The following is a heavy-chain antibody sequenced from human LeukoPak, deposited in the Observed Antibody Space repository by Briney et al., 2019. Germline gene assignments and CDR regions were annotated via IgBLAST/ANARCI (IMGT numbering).Heavy chain of an antibody. CDR1: GYSFTSYD. D-gene: IGHD1-14*01. CDR3: ATTLRNNPP. J-gene: IGHJ5*02. CDR2: MNPNTGNT. V-gene: IGHV1-8*01. Sequence: ASVKVPCKASGYSFTSYDINWVRQATGQGLEWIGYMNPNTGNTGYAQKFQGRVTLTRDTSISTAYMELSSLTSEDTAVYYCATTLRNNPPWGQGTLVTVSS.